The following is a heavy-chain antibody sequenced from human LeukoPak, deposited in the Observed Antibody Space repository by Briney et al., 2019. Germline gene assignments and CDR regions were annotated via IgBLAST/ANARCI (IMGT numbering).Heavy chain of an antibody. V-gene: IGHV3-23*01. CDR3: AKEYYYGSGSPMPDYGMDV. CDR1: GFTFSSYW. CDR2: ISGSGGST. D-gene: IGHD3-10*01. Sequence: KPGGSLRLSCAASGFTFSSYWMSWVRQAPGKGLEWVSAISGSGGSTYYADSVKGRFTISRDNSKNTLYLQMNSLRAEDTAVYYCAKEYYYGSGSPMPDYGMDVWGKGTTVTVSS. J-gene: IGHJ6*04.